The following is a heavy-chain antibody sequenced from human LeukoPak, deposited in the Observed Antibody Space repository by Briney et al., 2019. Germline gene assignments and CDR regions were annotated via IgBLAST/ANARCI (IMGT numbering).Heavy chain of an antibody. D-gene: IGHD3-3*01. CDR1: GGTFSSYA. V-gene: IGHV1-69*04. CDR2: IIPILGIA. J-gene: IGHJ4*02. Sequence: SVKVSCTASGGTFSSYAISWVRQAPGQGLEWMGRIIPILGIANYAQKFQGRVTITADKSTSTAYMELSSLRSEDTAVYYCARDLSGLRFLEWSHRPFDYWGQGTLVTVSS. CDR3: ARDLSGLRFLEWSHRPFDY.